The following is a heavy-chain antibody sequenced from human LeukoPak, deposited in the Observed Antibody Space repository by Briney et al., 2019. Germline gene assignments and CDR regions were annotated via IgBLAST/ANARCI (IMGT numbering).Heavy chain of an antibody. CDR1: GFTFSSCW. Sequence: PGGSLRLSCAASGFTFSSCWMHSVRQAPEKGLVWVSRINTDSSSTSYADSVKGRFTISRDNAAKNTLYLQMNSLRAEDTAVYYCARVRYSGTDFDYWGQGTLVTVSS. V-gene: IGHV3-74*01. CDR3: ARVRYSGTDFDY. D-gene: IGHD1-26*01. CDR2: INTDSSST. J-gene: IGHJ4*02.